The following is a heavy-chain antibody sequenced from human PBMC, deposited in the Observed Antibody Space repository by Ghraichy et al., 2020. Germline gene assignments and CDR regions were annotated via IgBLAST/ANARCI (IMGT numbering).Heavy chain of an antibody. CDR3: ARPKGYCSGGSCPLGRYWYFDL. CDR1: GGSFSGYY. D-gene: IGHD2-15*01. CDR2: INHSGST. V-gene: IGHV4-34*01. Sequence: SETLSLTCAVYGGSFSGYYWSWIRQPPGKGLEWIGEINHSGSTNYNPSLKSRVTISVDTSKNQFSLKLSSVTAADTAVYYCARPKGYCSGGSCPLGRYWYFDLWGRGTLVTVSS. J-gene: IGHJ2*01.